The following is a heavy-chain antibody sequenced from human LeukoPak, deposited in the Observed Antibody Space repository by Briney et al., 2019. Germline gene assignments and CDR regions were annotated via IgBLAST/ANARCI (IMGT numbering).Heavy chain of an antibody. Sequence: SETLSLTCTVSGDSISSGDYYWSWIRQPAGKGLEWIGRISSSGSTNYNPSLKSRVTISVDTSKNQFSLKLSSVTAADTAVYYCARAHGSGSYYGYWGQGTLVTVSS. J-gene: IGHJ4*02. V-gene: IGHV4-61*02. CDR1: GDSISSGDYY. CDR2: ISSSGST. CDR3: ARAHGSGSYYGY. D-gene: IGHD3-10*01.